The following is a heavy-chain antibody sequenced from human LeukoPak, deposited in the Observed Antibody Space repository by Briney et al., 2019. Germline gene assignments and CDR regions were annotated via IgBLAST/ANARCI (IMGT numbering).Heavy chain of an antibody. CDR2: IYYNGST. V-gene: IGHV4-59*04. Sequence: PGGSLRLSCAASGFTFSSYSMNWIRQPPGKGLEWIGSIYYNGSTYYNPSLKSRVTISVDTSKNQFSLKLSSVTAADTAVYYCVKNGQSGFSFDPWGQGTLVTVSS. CDR1: GFTFSSYS. J-gene: IGHJ5*02. CDR3: VKNGQSGFSFDP. D-gene: IGHD2-8*01.